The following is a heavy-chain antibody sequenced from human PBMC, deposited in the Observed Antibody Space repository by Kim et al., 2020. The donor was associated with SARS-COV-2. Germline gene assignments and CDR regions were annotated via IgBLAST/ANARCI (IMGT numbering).Heavy chain of an antibody. CDR2: ISANGANT. V-gene: IGHV3-23*01. Sequence: GGSLRLSCGASGFTYSIYGMSWVRQAPGKGLEWVSAISANGANTYYADSVKGRFTMSRDNSKNTLYLQMNSLRAEDTAVYYCAKDLGGSLDYWGQGTLVT. CDR3: AKDLGGSLDY. CDR1: GFTYSIYG. D-gene: IGHD7-27*01. J-gene: IGHJ4*02.